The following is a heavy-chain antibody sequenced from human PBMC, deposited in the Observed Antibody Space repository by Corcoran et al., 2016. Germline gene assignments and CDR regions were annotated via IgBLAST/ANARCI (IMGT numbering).Heavy chain of an antibody. J-gene: IGHJ4*02. D-gene: IGHD1-26*01. CDR3: ARAFSGSYLYYFDD. CDR1: GFTFSSYW. Sequence: EVQLVESGGGLVQPGGSLRLSCAASGFTFSSYWMSWVRQAPGKGLEWVANIKQDGSEKYYVDSVKGRFTISRDNAKNSLYLQMNSLRAEDTAVYYCARAFSGSYLYYFDDWGQGTLVTVSS. V-gene: IGHV3-7*03. CDR2: IKQDGSEK.